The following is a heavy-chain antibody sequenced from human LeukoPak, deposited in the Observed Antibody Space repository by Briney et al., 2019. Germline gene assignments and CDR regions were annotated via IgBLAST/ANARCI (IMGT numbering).Heavy chain of an antibody. CDR3: ARGVVEDYYDSSAPTLGYFDY. CDR1: GFTFSSYD. V-gene: IGHV3-13*01. J-gene: IGHJ4*02. Sequence: HSGGSLRLSCAASGFTFSSYDMHWVRQATGKGLEWVSAIGTAGDTYYPGSVKGRFTISRENAKNSLYLQMNSLRAGDTAVYYCARGVVEDYYDSSAPTLGYFDYWGQGTLVTVSS. CDR2: IGTAGDT. D-gene: IGHD3-22*01.